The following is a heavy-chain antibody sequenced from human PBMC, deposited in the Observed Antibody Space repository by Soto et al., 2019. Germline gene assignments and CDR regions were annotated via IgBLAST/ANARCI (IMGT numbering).Heavy chain of an antibody. CDR3: ARSPRDYYDSSSARD. CDR2: ISYSGST. J-gene: IGHJ4*02. CDR1: GGSISSGDYY. V-gene: IGHV4-31*01. D-gene: IGHD3-22*01. Sequence: QVQLQESGPGLVKPSQTLSLTCTVSGGSISSGDYYWSWIRQHPGKGLEWIGYISYSGSTYYNPSLKGTVTTSLDTSNNHLSLKLSSVTAADTAVYYCARSPRDYYDSSSARDWGQGTLVTVSS.